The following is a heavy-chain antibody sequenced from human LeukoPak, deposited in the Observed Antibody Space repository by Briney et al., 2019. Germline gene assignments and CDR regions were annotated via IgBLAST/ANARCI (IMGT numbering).Heavy chain of an antibody. J-gene: IGHJ4*02. CDR3: ARGVYSSSWPFDY. CDR1: GDTLNGFY. CDR2: INPNSGGT. D-gene: IGHD6-13*01. Sequence: ASLKVSCKASGDTLNGFYMRRVRQAPGTRIEWMRWINPNSGGTNYAQKFQGRVTMTRDTSISTAYMELSRLRSDDTAVYYCARGVYSSSWPFDYWGQGTLVTVSS. V-gene: IGHV1-2*02.